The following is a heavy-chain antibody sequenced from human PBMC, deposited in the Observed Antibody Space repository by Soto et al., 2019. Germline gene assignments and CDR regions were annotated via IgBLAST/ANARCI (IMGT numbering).Heavy chain of an antibody. D-gene: IGHD5-12*01. J-gene: IGHJ4*02. Sequence: QVQLVQSGAEVKKPGSSVKVSCKASGGTFSSYAISWVRQAPGQGLEWMGGIIPIFGTANYAQKFQGRVTITADESTSTAYMELSSLRSEDTAVYYCARVIERGYSGYDWGWGGFDYWGQGTLVTVSS. CDR3: ARVIERGYSGYDWGWGGFDY. CDR2: IIPIFGTA. V-gene: IGHV1-69*01. CDR1: GGTFSSYA.